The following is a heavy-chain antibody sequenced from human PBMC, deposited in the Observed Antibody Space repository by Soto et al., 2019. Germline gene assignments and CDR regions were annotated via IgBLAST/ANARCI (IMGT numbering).Heavy chain of an antibody. V-gene: IGHV4-4*02. Sequence: SETLSLTCTVSAASFSKYYWSWVRQPPGKGLEWIGEIYHSGSTNYNPSLKSRVTISVDKSKNQFSLKLSSLTAADTAVDYCARSGGIAVAGTPYGMDVWGQGTTVTVSS. D-gene: IGHD6-19*01. J-gene: IGHJ6*02. CDR3: ARSGGIAVAGTPYGMDV. CDR1: AASFSKYY. CDR2: IYHSGST.